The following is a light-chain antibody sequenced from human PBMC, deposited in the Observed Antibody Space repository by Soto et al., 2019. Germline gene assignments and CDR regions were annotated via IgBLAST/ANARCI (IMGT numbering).Light chain of an antibody. J-gene: IGLJ3*02. Sequence: QSALTQPASMSGSPGQSITISCSGTDNDVGGYNYVSWYQLHPGKAPKLLIYEVSNRPSGVSNRFSGSKSGNTASLIISGLQAEDEADYSCGSYTSSRTLWVFGGGTKLTV. V-gene: IGLV2-14*01. CDR3: GSYTSSRTLWV. CDR1: DNDVGGYNY. CDR2: EVS.